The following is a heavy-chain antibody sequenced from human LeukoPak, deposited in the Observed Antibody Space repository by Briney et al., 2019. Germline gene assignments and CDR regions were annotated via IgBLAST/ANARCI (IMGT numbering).Heavy chain of an antibody. J-gene: IGHJ4*02. V-gene: IGHV3-11*04. CDR2: ISSSGSTI. D-gene: IGHD3-3*01. Sequence: NPGGSLRLSCAASGFTFSDYYMSWIRQAPGKGLEWVSYISSSGSTIYYADSVKGRFTVSRDNAKNSLYLQMNSLRAEDTAVYYCARVAITIFGASDYFDYWGQGTLVTVSS. CDR1: GFTFSDYY. CDR3: ARVAITIFGASDYFDY.